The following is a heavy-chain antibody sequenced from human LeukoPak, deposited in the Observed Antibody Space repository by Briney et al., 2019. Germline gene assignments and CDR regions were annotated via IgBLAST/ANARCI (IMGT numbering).Heavy chain of an antibody. D-gene: IGHD3-10*01. V-gene: IGHV1-18*01. Sequence: ASVKVSCKASGYTFSSYGISWVRQAPGQGLEWMGWISAYSGNTNYAQKLQGRVTMTTDTSTSTAYMELRSLRSDDTAVYYCASHVGSGRPYAFDYWGQGTLVTVSS. J-gene: IGHJ4*02. CDR3: ASHVGSGRPYAFDY. CDR2: ISAYSGNT. CDR1: GYTFSSYG.